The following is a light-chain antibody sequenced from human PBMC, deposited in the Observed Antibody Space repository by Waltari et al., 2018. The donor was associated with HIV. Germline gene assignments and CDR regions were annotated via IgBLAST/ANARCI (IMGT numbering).Light chain of an antibody. CDR1: ALPKQF. J-gene: IGLJ2*01. CDR3: ESADSTGNYWA. CDR2: RDS. V-gene: IGLV3-25*03. Sequence: SYELTQPPSVSVSPGQTATITCSGDALPKQFAYWYQQKPGQAPLLVVYRDSGRPSGMPDRLSGSNSGTTVTLIISGVQAEDEADYYCESADSTGNYWAFGGGTKLTVL.